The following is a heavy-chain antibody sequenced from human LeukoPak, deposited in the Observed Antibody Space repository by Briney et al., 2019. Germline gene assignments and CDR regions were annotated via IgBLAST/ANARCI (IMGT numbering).Heavy chain of an antibody. V-gene: IGHV1-2*02. CDR1: GYTFTGYF. Sequence: GGSVKVSCKASGYTFTGYFIHWVRQAPGQGLEWMGWINPNTGATRFAQKFEGRVTLTRDTSISTVYMELSRLKSDDRAVYYCARMYSSNRYDYWGQGTLVTVSS. J-gene: IGHJ4*02. CDR3: ARMYSSNRYDY. D-gene: IGHD2-2*01. CDR2: INPNTGAT.